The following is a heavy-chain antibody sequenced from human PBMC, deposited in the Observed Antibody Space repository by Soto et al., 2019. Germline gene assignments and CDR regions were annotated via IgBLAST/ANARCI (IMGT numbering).Heavy chain of an antibody. CDR1: GGFVNSDTRS. J-gene: IGHJ6*02. CDR3: ARFVRSCSATTCSTRADV. V-gene: IGHV4-61*01. D-gene: IGHD2-2*01. Sequence: SETLSLTCTVSGGFVNSDTRSWSWIRQTPGKRLEWIGFIYSGGSTKNPSLRSRVTMSVDTSKNQFSLKLRSVIVADTAVYHCARFVRSCSATTCSTRADVWGQGITVTVSS. CDR2: IYSGGST.